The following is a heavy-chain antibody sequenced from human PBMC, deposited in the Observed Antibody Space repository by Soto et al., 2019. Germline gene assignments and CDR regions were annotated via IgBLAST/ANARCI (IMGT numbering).Heavy chain of an antibody. CDR3: ARETEYSSSSYAVNYYCMDV. Sequence: QVQLVQSGAEVKKPGASVKVSCKASGYTFTSYAMHWVRQAPGQRLEWMGRINAGNGNTKYSQKFKGRVTITRDTSASTAYMELSSLRSEDTAVYYCARETEYSSSSYAVNYYCMDVWVQGTTVTVSS. CDR2: INAGNGNT. V-gene: IGHV1-3*01. J-gene: IGHJ6*02. CDR1: GYTFTSYA. D-gene: IGHD6-6*01.